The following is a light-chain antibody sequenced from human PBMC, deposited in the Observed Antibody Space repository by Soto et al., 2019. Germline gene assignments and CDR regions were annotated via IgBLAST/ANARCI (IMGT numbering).Light chain of an antibody. Sequence: QSALTQPASVSGSPGQSITISCTGTSSDIGGYDYVSWYQQYPGKGPKLIIYEVNNRPLGVSSRFSGSKSGNTASLTISGLQAEDEADYYCGSYTNTKSRVFGGGTQLTVL. CDR3: GSYTNTKSRV. V-gene: IGLV2-14*01. CDR2: EVN. J-gene: IGLJ3*02. CDR1: SSDIGGYDY.